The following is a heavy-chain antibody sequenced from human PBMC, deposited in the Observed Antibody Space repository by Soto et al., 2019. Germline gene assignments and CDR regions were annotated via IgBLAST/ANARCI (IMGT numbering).Heavy chain of an antibody. CDR1: GGTFSSYA. V-gene: IGHV1-69*06. Sequence: QVQLVQSGAEVKKPGSSVKVSCKASGGTFSSYAISWVRQAPGQGLEWMGGIIPIFGTANYAQKFQGRVTITADKSTSTAYMELSSLRSEDTAVYYCARAQVAVAENYYYYGMDVWGQGTTVTVSS. CDR2: IIPIFGTA. D-gene: IGHD6-19*01. CDR3: ARAQVAVAENYYYYGMDV. J-gene: IGHJ6*02.